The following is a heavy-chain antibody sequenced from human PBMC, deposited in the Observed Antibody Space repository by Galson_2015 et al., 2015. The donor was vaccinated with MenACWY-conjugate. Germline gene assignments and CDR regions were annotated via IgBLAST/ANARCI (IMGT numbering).Heavy chain of an antibody. CDR1: GFSFSNYG. CDR2: IRYDGSKK. Sequence: LRLSCAASGFSFSNYGMHWVRQAPGKGLEWVAFIRYDGSKKSYADSVKGRFTMSRDNSKNTLYLQMNSLRAEDTAMYYCAKDVFDYENYCSVDTGGQGTLLSVAS. CDR3: AKDVFDYENYCSVDT. V-gene: IGHV3-30*02. J-gene: IGHJ1*01. D-gene: IGHD3-9*01.